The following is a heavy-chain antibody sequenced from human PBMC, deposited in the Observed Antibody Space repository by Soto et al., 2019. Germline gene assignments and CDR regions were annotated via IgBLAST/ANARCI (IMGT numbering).Heavy chain of an antibody. CDR1: GGSVSSNSYY. CDR2: IYHSGGT. D-gene: IGHD6-13*01. Sequence: QVQLQESGPGLVKPSETLSLTCTVSGGSVSSNSYYWSWIRQPPGKGLEWIGYIYHSGGTNYNPSLKSRGTISVDTSKNQFSLKLNSVTAAYTAVYYCARVHSDFDYWGQGTLVTVSS. V-gene: IGHV4-61*01. J-gene: IGHJ4*02. CDR3: ARVHSDFDY.